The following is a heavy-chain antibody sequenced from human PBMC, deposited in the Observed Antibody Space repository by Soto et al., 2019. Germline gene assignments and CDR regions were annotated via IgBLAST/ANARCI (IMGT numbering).Heavy chain of an antibody. V-gene: IGHV1-69*12. CDR1: GGTFSSYA. D-gene: IGHD2-2*01. J-gene: IGHJ6*02. Sequence: QVQLVQSGAEVKKPGSSVKVSCKASGGTFSSYAISWVRQAPGQGLEWMGGIIPIFGTANYAQKFQGRVTITADESTSTADIELISLISDDTAAYYCARVHSGCISTSCYVSAYYYYYYGMEVWGQGTTVTVSS. CDR3: ARVHSGCISTSCYVSAYYYYYYGMEV. CDR2: IIPIFGTA.